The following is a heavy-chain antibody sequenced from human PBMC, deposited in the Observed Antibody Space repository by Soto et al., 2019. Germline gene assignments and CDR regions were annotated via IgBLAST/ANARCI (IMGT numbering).Heavy chain of an antibody. CDR2: LIPIFGTA. Sequence: QVQLVQSGAEVKKPGSSVKVSCKASGGTFSSYAISWVRQAPGQGLEWMGGLIPIFGTANYAQKFQGRVTITXXDXTXXAHMELSSLRSEDTAVYYCARDGYSTPERYYGMDVWGQGTPVTVSS. CDR1: GGTFSSYA. V-gene: IGHV1-69*05. CDR3: ARDGYSTPERYYGMDV. D-gene: IGHD4-4*01. J-gene: IGHJ6*02.